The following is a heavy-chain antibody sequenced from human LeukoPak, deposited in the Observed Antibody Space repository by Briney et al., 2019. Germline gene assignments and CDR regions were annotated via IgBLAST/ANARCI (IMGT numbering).Heavy chain of an antibody. J-gene: IGHJ4*02. CDR1: VFTFSNYG. CDR2: ISFDGTNK. CDR3: VKDRSSTWSFDY. V-gene: IGHV3-30*18. Sequence: GGSLRLSCAASVFTFSNYGMHWVRQAPGKGLEGVAVISFDGTNKYYVDSVKGGFTISRDNSNITLYLQMNSLRAEDTAVYYCVKDRSSTWSFDYWGQGTLVIVSS. D-gene: IGHD6-13*01.